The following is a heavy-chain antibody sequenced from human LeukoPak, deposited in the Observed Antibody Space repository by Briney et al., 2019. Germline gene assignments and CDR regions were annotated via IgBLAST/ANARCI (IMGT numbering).Heavy chain of an antibody. Sequence: GGSLRLSCAASGFTFSNYWMSWVRQAPGKGLEWVASIKQDGSEKYYVDSVKGRFTISRDNAKNSLYLQMNSLRAEDTAVYYCAKAQDGDYVDYWGQGTLVTVSS. CDR3: AKAQDGDYVDY. D-gene: IGHD4-17*01. CDR1: GFTFSNYW. CDR2: IKQDGSEK. V-gene: IGHV3-7*01. J-gene: IGHJ4*02.